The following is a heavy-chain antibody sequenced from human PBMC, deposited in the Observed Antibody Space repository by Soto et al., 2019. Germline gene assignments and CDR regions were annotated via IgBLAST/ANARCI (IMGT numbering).Heavy chain of an antibody. Sequence: EVQLVESGGGLVQPGGSLKLSCAASGFTFSGSAMHWVRQASGKGLEWVGRIRSKANSYATAYAASVKGRFTISRDDSKNTAYLQMNSLKTEDTAVYYCTRPILLPKDWPDAFDIWGQGTMVTVSS. CDR1: GFTFSGSA. CDR3: TRPILLPKDWPDAFDI. V-gene: IGHV3-73*01. CDR2: IRSKANSYAT. D-gene: IGHD2-15*01. J-gene: IGHJ3*02.